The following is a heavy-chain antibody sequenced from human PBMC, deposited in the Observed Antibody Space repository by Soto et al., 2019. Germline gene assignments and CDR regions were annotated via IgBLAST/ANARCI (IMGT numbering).Heavy chain of an antibody. J-gene: IGHJ6*02. CDR1: GFPFSIYA. CDR2: ISGTGGST. V-gene: IGHV3-23*04. D-gene: IGHD4-17*01. Sequence: VQLVESGGGVVQPGRSLRLSCAASGFPFSIYAMSWVRQAPGKGLDWVSTISGTGGSTYYTDSVKGRFTISRDNSKNTLFLLMNSLRAEDTALYYCAKDHDYGDYYSNGMDVWGQGTTVTVSS. CDR3: AKDHDYGDYYSNGMDV.